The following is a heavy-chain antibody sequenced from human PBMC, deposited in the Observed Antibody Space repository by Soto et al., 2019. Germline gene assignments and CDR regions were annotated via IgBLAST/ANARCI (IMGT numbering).Heavy chain of an antibody. CDR3: ARGEPGYSYGTAYYYYMDV. Sequence: PSETLSLTCAVYGGSFSGYYWSWIRQPPGKGLEWIGEINHSGSTNYNPSLKSRVTISVDTSKNQFSLKLSSVTAADTAVYYCARGEPGYSYGTAYYYYMDVWGKGTTVTVSS. J-gene: IGHJ6*03. CDR1: GGSFSGYY. D-gene: IGHD5-18*01. CDR2: INHSGST. V-gene: IGHV4-34*01.